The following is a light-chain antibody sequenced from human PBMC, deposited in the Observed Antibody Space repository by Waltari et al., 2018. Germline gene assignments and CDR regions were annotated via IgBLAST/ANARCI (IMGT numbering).Light chain of an antibody. J-gene: IGKJ2*01. Sequence: IVLTQSPGTLSLSPGEGATLSCRASQSISSTYLAWYQPKPGQAPRLLIYAASSRATGIPDRFSGSGSGTDFTLTISRLEPEDFAVYYCHQYFSLPQAFGQGTKLDIK. CDR3: HQYFSLPQA. V-gene: IGKV3-20*01. CDR1: QSISSTY. CDR2: AAS.